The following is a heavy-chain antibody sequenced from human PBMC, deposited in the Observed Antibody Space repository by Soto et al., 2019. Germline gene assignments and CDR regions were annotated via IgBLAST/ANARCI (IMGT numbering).Heavy chain of an antibody. CDR2: ISFDGTYY. V-gene: IGHV3-30-3*01. Sequence: QVQLVESGGGVVQPGRSLRLSCTASGFTFSSYSFHWVRQVPGKGLEWVAVISFDGTYYYYADSVKGRFTFSRDNSKNTLFLQMNSLGAEDTGVYYCARGYCTSPNCPTHFWGQGTMVTVTS. J-gene: IGHJ4*02. CDR3: ARGYCTSPNCPTHF. D-gene: IGHD2-2*01. CDR1: GFTFSSYS.